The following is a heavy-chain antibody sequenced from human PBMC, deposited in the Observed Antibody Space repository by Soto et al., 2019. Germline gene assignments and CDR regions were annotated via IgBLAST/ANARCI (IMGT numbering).Heavy chain of an antibody. CDR1: GFTLSGYA. J-gene: IGHJ6*03. V-gene: IGHV3-64*01. CDR3: ARRARPDFYYMDV. CDR2: ISSNGVGT. Sequence: EVQLAESGGGLVQPGGSLRLSCAASGFTLSGYAMDWVLQAPGKGLEYVSGISSNGVGTYYANSVQGRFTISRDNSKNPVYLQMGSLRPEDMAVYYCARRARPDFYYMDVWGKGTTVTVSS. D-gene: IGHD6-6*01.